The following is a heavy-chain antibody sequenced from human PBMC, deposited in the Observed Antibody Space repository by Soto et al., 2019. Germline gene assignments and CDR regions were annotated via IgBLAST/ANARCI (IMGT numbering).Heavy chain of an antibody. CDR3: AGGGGGGWYRSWFDP. Sequence: QVQLQESGPGLVKPSETLSLTCTVSGGSISSYYWSWIRQPAGKGLEWIGRIYTSGSTNYNPSLKSRATMSVDTSKNQFSLKLGSVTAADTAVYYCAGGGGGGWYRSWFDPWGQGTLVTVSS. CDR1: GGSISSYY. CDR2: IYTSGST. V-gene: IGHV4-4*07. J-gene: IGHJ5*02. D-gene: IGHD6-19*01.